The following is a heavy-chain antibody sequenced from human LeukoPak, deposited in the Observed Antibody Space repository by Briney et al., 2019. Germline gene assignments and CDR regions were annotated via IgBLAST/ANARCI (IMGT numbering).Heavy chain of an antibody. CDR1: GGSISSYY. V-gene: IGHV4-4*09. D-gene: IGHD3-10*01. Sequence: PSETLSLTCSVSGGSISSYYRSWIRQPPGKGLEWIGYIYTSGSTNYNPSLKSRVTISVDTSKNQFSLKLSSVTAADTAVYYCARRTWGVYYFDYWGQGNLVTVSS. J-gene: IGHJ4*02. CDR3: ARRTWGVYYFDY. CDR2: IYTSGST.